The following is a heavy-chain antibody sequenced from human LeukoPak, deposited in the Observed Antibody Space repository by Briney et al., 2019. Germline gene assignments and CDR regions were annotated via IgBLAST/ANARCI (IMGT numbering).Heavy chain of an antibody. Sequence: QTGGCLRPSCVASGFTFSSQGMHWVRQARGKGLEWVAFRRFDGREKTYADSVKGRFTIARDNSNTTLCLQMNRLRAEDTAVYYCATDPVAGRQNYYYYMDGWGKGTTVTIS. CDR1: GFTFSSQG. CDR2: RRFDGREK. D-gene: IGHD6-19*01. CDR3: ATDPVAGRQNYYYYMDG. V-gene: IGHV3-30*02. J-gene: IGHJ6*03.